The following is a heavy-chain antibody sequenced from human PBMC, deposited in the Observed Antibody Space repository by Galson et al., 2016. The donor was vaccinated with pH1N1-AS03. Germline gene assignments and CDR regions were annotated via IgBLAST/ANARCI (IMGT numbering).Heavy chain of an antibody. V-gene: IGHV4-4*08. CDR3: ARVRLPLKFFDS. Sequence: LSLTCTAAGDSISGLYWTWIRQVPGRGLEWIGQIHSSGATMQNPSLKSRVAIPMDTSRKEVYLQLTSLTAADSAFYYCARVRLPLKFFDSWGPGTLVIVSS. CDR1: GDSISGLY. CDR2: IHSSGAT. J-gene: IGHJ5*01.